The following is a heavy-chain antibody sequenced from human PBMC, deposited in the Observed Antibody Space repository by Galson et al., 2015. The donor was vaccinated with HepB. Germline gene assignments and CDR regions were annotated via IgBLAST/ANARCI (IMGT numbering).Heavy chain of an antibody. J-gene: IGHJ3*02. Sequence: LSLTCTVSGGSISSYYWSWIRQPPGKGLEWIGYIYYSGSTNYNPSLKSRVTISVDTSKNQFSLKLSSVTAADTAVYYCARGPTVTTANPRDRGAFDIWGQGTMVTVSS. CDR1: GGSISSYY. CDR3: ARGPTVTTANPRDRGAFDI. V-gene: IGHV4-59*01. D-gene: IGHD4-17*01. CDR2: IYYSGST.